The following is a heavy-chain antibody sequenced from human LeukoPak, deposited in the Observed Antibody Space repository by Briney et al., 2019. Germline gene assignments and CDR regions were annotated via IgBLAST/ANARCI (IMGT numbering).Heavy chain of an antibody. CDR1: AFTFSSYG. Sequence: GGSLRLSCAASAFTFSSYGMHWVRQAPGKGLEWVAFIRYHGSSKYYADSVKGRFTISRDNSKNTLSVQMNSLRVQDTAVYYCVRDADWSFDYWGQGTLLTVSS. CDR2: IRYHGSSK. V-gene: IGHV3-30*02. J-gene: IGHJ4*02. D-gene: IGHD3-9*01. CDR3: VRDADWSFDY.